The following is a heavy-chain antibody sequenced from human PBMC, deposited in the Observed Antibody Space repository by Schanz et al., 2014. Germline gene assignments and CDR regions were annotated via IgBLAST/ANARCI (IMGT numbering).Heavy chain of an antibody. Sequence: QVHLMESGGGVVQPGRSLRLSCAASGFTFSGNAMHWVRQAPGKGLEWVAVVSDDGNKKYYADSVKSRFTISRDNSKNTLYLQMNGLRGEDTAVYYCAKDLDANYFDYWGQGILVTVSS. CDR3: AKDLDANYFDY. J-gene: IGHJ4*02. CDR1: GFTFSGNA. V-gene: IGHV3-30*18. CDR2: VSDDGNKK. D-gene: IGHD1-1*01.